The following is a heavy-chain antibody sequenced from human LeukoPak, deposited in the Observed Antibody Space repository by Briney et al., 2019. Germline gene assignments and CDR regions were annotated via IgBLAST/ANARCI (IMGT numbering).Heavy chain of an antibody. V-gene: IGHV3-23*01. CDR1: GFTFSSYA. J-gene: IGHJ4*02. CDR3: AKRTSSGWYYFDY. CDR2: IGKSGDNT. Sequence: PGASLRLSCAASGFTFSSYAMSWVRQAPGKGLEWVSSIGKSGDNTYYADSVKGRFTISRDNSKNTMYLQMNSLRAEDTAVYYCAKRTSSGWYYFDYWGQGTLVTVSS. D-gene: IGHD6-19*01.